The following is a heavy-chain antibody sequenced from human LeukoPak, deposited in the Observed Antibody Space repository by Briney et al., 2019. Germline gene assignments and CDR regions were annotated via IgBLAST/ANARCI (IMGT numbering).Heavy chain of an antibody. J-gene: IGHJ4*02. Sequence: PGGSLRLSCAASGFTFSSYSMNWVRQAPGKGLEWVSSISSSSSYIYYADSVKGRFTISRDNAKNSLYLQMNSLRAEDTAVYYCARDSQYYYDSSMEYYFDYWGQGTLVTVSS. V-gene: IGHV3-21*01. CDR1: GFTFSSYS. D-gene: IGHD3-22*01. CDR2: ISSSSSYI. CDR3: ARDSQYYYDSSMEYYFDY.